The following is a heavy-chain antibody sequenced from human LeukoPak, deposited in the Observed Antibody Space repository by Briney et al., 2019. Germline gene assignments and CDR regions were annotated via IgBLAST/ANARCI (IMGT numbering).Heavy chain of an antibody. V-gene: IGHV4-61*01. CDR2: MSNSGHT. J-gene: IGHJ4*02. CDR3: ARVSVAGTGPDY. CDR1: GGSVSSGSYY. D-gene: IGHD6-13*01. Sequence: SETLSITCTVSGGSVSSGSYYWSWIRPPPGKGLEWIGFMSNSGHTDSSPSLKSRVTISLDTSKSQFSLKLNSVTAADTAFYYCARVSVAGTGPDYWGQGTLVTVSS.